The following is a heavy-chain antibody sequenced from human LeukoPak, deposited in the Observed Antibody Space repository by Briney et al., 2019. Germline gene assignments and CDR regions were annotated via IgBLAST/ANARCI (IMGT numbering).Heavy chain of an antibody. V-gene: IGHV1-2*02. D-gene: IGHD5-12*01. J-gene: IGHJ4*02. CDR1: GYTFTGYY. CDR3: ARDLIVATVGVDI. Sequence: ASVKVSCKASGYTFTGYYMHWVRQAPGQGLEWMGWINPNTGGTNYPQKFQGRVTMTRDTSISTAYMELSSLRSDDTAVYYCARDLIVATVGVDIWGQGTLVIVSS. CDR2: INPNTGGT.